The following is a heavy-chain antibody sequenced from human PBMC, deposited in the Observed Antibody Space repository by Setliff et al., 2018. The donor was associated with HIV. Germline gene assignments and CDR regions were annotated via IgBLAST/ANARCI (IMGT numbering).Heavy chain of an antibody. Sequence: ASVKVSCKASGNTFTTYYLHWVRQAPGQGLEWMGIINPRSGYTNYAQKFQGRVTMTTDTSASTAYMELRSLRSDDTAVYYCARDHGILTGYYTDHWGQGTLVTVSS. CDR2: INPRSGYT. CDR3: ARDHGILTGYYTDH. J-gene: IGHJ4*02. D-gene: IGHD3-9*01. CDR1: GNTFTTYY. V-gene: IGHV1-46*01.